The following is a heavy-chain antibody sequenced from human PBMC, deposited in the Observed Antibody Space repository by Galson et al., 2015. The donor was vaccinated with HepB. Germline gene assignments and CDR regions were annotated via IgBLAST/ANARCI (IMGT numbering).Heavy chain of an antibody. CDR1: GFTFSSYW. CDR2: IKQDGSEK. CDR3: ARSDPGHYDSSGYGYYYYGMDV. V-gene: IGHV3-7*03. Sequence: SLRLSCAASGFTFSSYWMSWVRQAPGKGLEWVANIKQDGSEKYYVDTVKGRFTISRDNAKNSLYLQMNSLRAEDTAVYYCARSDPGHYDSSGYGYYYYGMDVWGQGTTVTVSS. J-gene: IGHJ6*02. D-gene: IGHD3-22*01.